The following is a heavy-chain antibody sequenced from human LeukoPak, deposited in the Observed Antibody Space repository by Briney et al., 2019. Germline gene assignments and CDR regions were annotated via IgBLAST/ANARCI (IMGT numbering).Heavy chain of an antibody. D-gene: IGHD3-22*01. Sequence: GGSLRLSCAASGFTFGIYWMLWVRQAPGKGLVWVSHINGDGSDTTYADSVKGRFSISRDNAKNTLYLQMNSLRAEDTAVYYCARPSHDTSGYYFGFWGQGTPVTVSS. CDR2: INGDGSDT. CDR1: GFTFGIYW. CDR3: ARPSHDTSGYYFGF. J-gene: IGHJ4*02. V-gene: IGHV3-74*03.